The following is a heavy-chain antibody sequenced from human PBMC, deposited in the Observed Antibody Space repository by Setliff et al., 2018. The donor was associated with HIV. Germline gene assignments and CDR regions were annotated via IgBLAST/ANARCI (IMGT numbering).Heavy chain of an antibody. V-gene: IGHV5-51*01. D-gene: IGHD6-13*01. CDR1: GYSFTTYW. CDR3: ARFFGYSSSWPSAGY. Sequence: PGESLKISCKGSGYSFTTYWIGWVRQMPGKGLEWMGIIYPGDSDTRYNPSFQGQVTISADKSISTAYLHWSSLKASDTAMYYCARFFGYSSSWPSAGYWGQGTQVTVSS. J-gene: IGHJ4*02. CDR2: IYPGDSDT.